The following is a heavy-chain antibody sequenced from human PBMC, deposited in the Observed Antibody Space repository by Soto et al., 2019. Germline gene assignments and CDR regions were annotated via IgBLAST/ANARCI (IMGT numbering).Heavy chain of an antibody. D-gene: IGHD3-22*01. CDR1: GYSFTSYW. CDR3: ARADSSGYLGSVSSFDY. V-gene: IGHV5-51*01. J-gene: IGHJ4*02. Sequence: GESLKISCKGSGYSFTSYWIGWVRQMPGKGLEWMGIIYPGDSDTRYSPSFQGQVTISADKSISTAYLQWSSLKASDTAMYYCARADSSGYLGSVSSFDYWGQGTLVTVSS. CDR2: IYPGDSDT.